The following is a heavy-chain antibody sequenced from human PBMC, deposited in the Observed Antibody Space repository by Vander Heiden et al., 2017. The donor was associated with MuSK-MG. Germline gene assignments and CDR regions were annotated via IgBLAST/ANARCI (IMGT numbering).Heavy chain of an antibody. D-gene: IGHD6-13*01. CDR1: GFPFSSYS. V-gene: IGHV3-48*01. J-gene: IGHJ5*02. Sequence: EVQLVESGGGLVQPGGSLRLSCAASGFPFSSYSMNWVRQAPGKGLEWVSYISSSSSTIYYADSVKGRFTISRDNAKNSLYLQMNSLRAEDTAVYYCARVSSSWYGWFDPWGQGTLVTVSS. CDR3: ARVSSSWYGWFDP. CDR2: ISSSSSTI.